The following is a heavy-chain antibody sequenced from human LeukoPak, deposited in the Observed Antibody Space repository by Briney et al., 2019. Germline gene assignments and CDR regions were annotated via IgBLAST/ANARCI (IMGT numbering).Heavy chain of an antibody. CDR3: ARNGSGSYYSLDAFDI. Sequence: GGSLRLSCAASGFTFSSYWMSWVRQAPGKGLEWVANIKQDGSEKYYVDSVKGRFTISRDNAKNSLYLQMYSLRAEDTAVYYCARNGSGSYYSLDAFDIWGQGTMATVSS. CDR2: IKQDGSEK. CDR1: GFTFSSYW. D-gene: IGHD1-26*01. J-gene: IGHJ3*02. V-gene: IGHV3-7*01.